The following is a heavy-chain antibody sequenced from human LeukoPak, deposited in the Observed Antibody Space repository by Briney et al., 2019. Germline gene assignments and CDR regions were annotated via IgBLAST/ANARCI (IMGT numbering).Heavy chain of an antibody. CDR1: GGTFNSYS. D-gene: IGHD2-21*01. V-gene: IGHV1-69*13. J-gene: IGHJ3*02. CDR3: SRVGVEGAFDI. Sequence: LGASVNVSCKASGGTFNSYSISWVRQAPGQGVEWMGGINPVFGTAIYAQKFQGRVTITADESTSTASMELSSLRSEDTAVYYCSRVGVEGAFDIWGQGTMVTVSS. CDR2: INPVFGTA.